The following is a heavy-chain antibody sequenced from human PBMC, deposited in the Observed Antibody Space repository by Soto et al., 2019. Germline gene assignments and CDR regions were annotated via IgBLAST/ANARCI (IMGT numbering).Heavy chain of an antibody. CDR2: ISYDGSNK. J-gene: IGHJ4*02. CDR3: AKGGTYSGYDYADY. CDR1: GFTFSSYG. V-gene: IGHV3-30*18. D-gene: IGHD5-12*01. Sequence: GGSLRLSCAASGFTFSSYGMHWVRQAPGKGLEWVAVISYDGSNKYYADSVKGRFTISRDNSKNTLYLQMNSLRAEDTAVYYCAKGGTYSGYDYADYWGQGILVTVSS.